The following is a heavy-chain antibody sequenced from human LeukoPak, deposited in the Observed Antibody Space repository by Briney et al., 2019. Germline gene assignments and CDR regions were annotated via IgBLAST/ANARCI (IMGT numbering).Heavy chain of an antibody. CDR1: GGTFSSYA. CDR3: ASLLYDILTGYYDY. V-gene: IGHV1-69*13. J-gene: IGHJ4*02. CDR2: IIPIFGTA. Sequence: SVKVSCKASGGTFSSYAISWVRQAPGQGLEWMGGIIPIFGTANYAQKFQGRVTITADVSTSTAYMELSSLRSEDTAVYYCASLLYDILTGYYDYWGQGTLVTVSS. D-gene: IGHD3-9*01.